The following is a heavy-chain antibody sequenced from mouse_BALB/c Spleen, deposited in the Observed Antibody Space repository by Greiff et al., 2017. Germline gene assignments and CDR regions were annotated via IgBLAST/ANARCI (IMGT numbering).Heavy chain of an antibody. D-gene: IGHD1-1*01. J-gene: IGHJ2*01. CDR3: ARSGYYYGSSYVPYFDY. CDR1: GYTFTSYW. Sequence: QVQLMQSGAELARPGASVKLSCKASGYTFTSYWMQWVKQRPGQGLEWIGAIYPGDGDTRYTQKFKGKATLTADKSSSTAYMQLSSLASEDSAVYYCARSGYYYGSSYVPYFDYWGQGTTLTVSS. V-gene: IGHV1-87*01. CDR2: IYPGDGDT.